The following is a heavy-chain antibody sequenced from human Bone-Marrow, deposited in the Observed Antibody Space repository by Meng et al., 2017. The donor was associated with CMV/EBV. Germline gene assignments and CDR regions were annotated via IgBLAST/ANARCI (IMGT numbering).Heavy chain of an antibody. Sequence: GESLKISCAASRFSFSDYYMTWIRQAPGKGLEWLSYINFSGSPKKYADSVKGRFTISRDHARNLLSLEMNNLGVEDTAVYYCASKMWDLSDTVQKSYAATLDAFDIWGQGTMLTVSS. D-gene: IGHD2-8*01. J-gene: IGHJ3*02. CDR3: ASKMWDLSDTVQKSYAATLDAFDI. CDR1: RFSFSDYY. V-gene: IGHV3-11*04. CDR2: INFSGSPK.